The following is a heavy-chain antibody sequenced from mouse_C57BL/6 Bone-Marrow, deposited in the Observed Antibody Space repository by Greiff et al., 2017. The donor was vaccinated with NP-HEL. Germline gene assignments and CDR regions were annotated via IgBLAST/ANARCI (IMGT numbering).Heavy chain of an antibody. V-gene: IGHV5-6*02. Sequence: EVKLMESGGDLVKPGGSLKLSCAASGFTFSRYGMSWVRQTPDKRLEWVATISSGGSYTYYPDSVKGRFTISRDNAKNTLYLQMSSLKSEDTAMYYCARRVYTPFAYWGQGTLVTVSA. CDR2: ISSGGSYT. CDR1: GFTFSRYG. CDR3: ARRVYTPFAY. J-gene: IGHJ3*01. D-gene: IGHD5-1-1*01.